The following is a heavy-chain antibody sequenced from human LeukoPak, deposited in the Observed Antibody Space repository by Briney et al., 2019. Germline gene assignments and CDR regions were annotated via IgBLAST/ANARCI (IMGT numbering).Heavy chain of an antibody. CDR3: ARVPTYSDFWSGYTIDY. CDR2: ISRSSTTV. J-gene: IGHJ4*02. D-gene: IGHD3-3*01. CDR1: GFTFSSYS. Sequence: GGSRRLSCTASGFTFSSYSMNWVRQAPGKGLEWVSHISRSSTTVYYADSVKGRFTISRDNAKNSLYLQMNSLRAEDTAVYYCARVPTYSDFWSGYTIDYWGQGTLVTVSS. V-gene: IGHV3-48*01.